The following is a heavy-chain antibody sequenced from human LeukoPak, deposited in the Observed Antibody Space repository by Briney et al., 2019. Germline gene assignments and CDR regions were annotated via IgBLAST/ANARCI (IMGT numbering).Heavy chain of an antibody. J-gene: IGHJ4*02. CDR2: IRYDGSNK. D-gene: IGHD3-10*01. CDR3: ARGGLFGELSQLFDY. V-gene: IGHV3-30*02. CDR1: GFTFSSYG. Sequence: GGSLRLSCAASGFTFSSYGMHWVRQAPGKGLEWVAFIRYDGSNKYYADSVKGRFTISRDNSKNTLYLQMNSLRAEDTAVYYCARGGLFGELSQLFDYWGQGPRAPVSS.